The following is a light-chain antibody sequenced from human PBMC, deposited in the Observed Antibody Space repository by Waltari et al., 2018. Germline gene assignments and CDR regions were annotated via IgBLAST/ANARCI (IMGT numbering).Light chain of an antibody. J-gene: IGKJ2*01. CDR1: QSVLSSSYNKNY. Sequence: DTVITKSPDSLAASLSERATITCKSRQSVLSSSYNKNYLGWYQQRPGQHPKLLVSWASTRESVVPDRFSGSGSGTDFTLTISSLQAEDVAVYYCQQCYNFPYTFGQGTKLEIK. CDR2: WAS. CDR3: QQCYNFPYT. V-gene: IGKV4-1*01.